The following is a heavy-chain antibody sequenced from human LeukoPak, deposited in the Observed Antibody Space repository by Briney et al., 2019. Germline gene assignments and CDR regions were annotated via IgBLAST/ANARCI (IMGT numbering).Heavy chain of an antibody. J-gene: IGHJ5*02. CDR3: ATVLSWFGELAFTVKGVGWFDP. D-gene: IGHD3-10*01. CDR2: FDPEDGER. V-gene: IGHV1-24*01. Sequence: ASVKVSCKVSGHTLTDLSMHWVRQAPGKGLEWMGSFDPEDGERIYAQKFQGRVTMTEDTSTDTAYMELSSLRSEDTAVYYCATVLSWFGELAFTVKGVGWFDPWGQGTLVTVSS. CDR1: GHTLTDLS.